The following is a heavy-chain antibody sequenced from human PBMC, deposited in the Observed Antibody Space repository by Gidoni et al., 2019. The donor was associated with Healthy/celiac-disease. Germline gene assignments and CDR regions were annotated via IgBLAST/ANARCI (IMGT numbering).Heavy chain of an antibody. CDR3: ARIRRGSGDGRDAFDI. CDR1: GFSLSPRRMC. Sequence: QVTLRESGPALVKPTQTLTLTCTFSGFSLSPRRMCVSWIRQPPGKALEWLAPIDWDDDKYYSTSLKTRLTISKDTSKNQVVLTMTNMDPVDTATYYCARIRRGSGDGRDAFDIWGQGTMVTVSS. J-gene: IGHJ3*02. CDR2: IDWDDDK. V-gene: IGHV2-70*01. D-gene: IGHD7-27*01.